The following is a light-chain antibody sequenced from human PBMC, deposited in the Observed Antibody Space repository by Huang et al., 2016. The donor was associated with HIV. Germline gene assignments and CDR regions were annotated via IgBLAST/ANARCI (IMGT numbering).Light chain of an antibody. Sequence: EIVLTQSPGTLSLAPGERATLSCRASQSVSSSYLGWYQQKPSQAPMLLIYGASSRAAGIPDRFSGSGSGTDFTLTISRLEPEDFAVYYCQQYCSSPITFGQGTRLEIK. CDR3: QQYCSSPIT. CDR1: QSVSSSY. J-gene: IGKJ5*01. CDR2: GAS. V-gene: IGKV3-20*01.